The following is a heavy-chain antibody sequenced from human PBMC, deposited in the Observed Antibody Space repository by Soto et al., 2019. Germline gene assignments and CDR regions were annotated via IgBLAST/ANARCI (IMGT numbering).Heavy chain of an antibody. Sequence: GSGPTLVYPTQTLTLTCTFSGFSLSTSGMCVSWIRQPPGKALEWLALIDWDDDKYYSTSLKTRLTISKDTSKNQVVLTMTNMDPVDTATYYCAGATRGGNWFDPWGQGTLVTVSS. D-gene: IGHD1-26*01. V-gene: IGHV2-70*01. CDR2: IDWDDDK. CDR1: GFSLSTSGMC. CDR3: AGATRGGNWFDP. J-gene: IGHJ5*02.